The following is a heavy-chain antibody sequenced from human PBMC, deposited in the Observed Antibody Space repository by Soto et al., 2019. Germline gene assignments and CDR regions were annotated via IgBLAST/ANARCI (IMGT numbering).Heavy chain of an antibody. CDR1: GYTFTSYG. CDR2: ISAYNGNT. CDR3: ASAPARYDTSDAFDI. J-gene: IGHJ3*02. Sequence: QVQLVQSGAEVKKPGASVKVSCKASGYTFTSYGISWVRQAPGQGLEWMGWISAYNGNTNYAQKLQGRVTMTTDTSTSTADMELRSLRSDDTAVYYCASAPARYDTSDAFDIWGQGTMVTVSS. V-gene: IGHV1-18*01. D-gene: IGHD3-9*01.